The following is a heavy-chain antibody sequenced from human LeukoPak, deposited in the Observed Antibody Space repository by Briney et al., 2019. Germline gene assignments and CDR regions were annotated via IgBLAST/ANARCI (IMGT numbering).Heavy chain of an antibody. V-gene: IGHV4-59*01. CDR1: GGSISSYY. J-gene: IGHJ5*02. CDR3: ARSLSFSFRFDP. Sequence: PSETLSLTCTVSGGSISSYYWSWIRQPPGKGLEWIGYIYCSGSTNYNPSLKSRVTISVDTSKNQFSLKLSSVTAADTAVYYCARSLSFSFRFDPWGQGTLVTVSS. CDR2: IYCSGST. D-gene: IGHD2/OR15-2a*01.